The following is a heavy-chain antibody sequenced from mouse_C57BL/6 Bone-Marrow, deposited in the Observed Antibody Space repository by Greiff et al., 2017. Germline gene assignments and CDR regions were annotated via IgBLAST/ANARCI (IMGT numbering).Heavy chain of an antibody. D-gene: IGHD1-1*01. Sequence: QVQLQQSGAELAKPGASVKLSCKASGYTFTSYWMHWVKQRPGQGLEWIGYINPSSGYTKYNQKFKDKATLTADKSSSTAYMQLSSLTYEDSAVYSCARSPLYYYGSSYALAWFAYWGQGTLVTVSA. J-gene: IGHJ3*01. CDR1: GYTFTSYW. CDR2: INPSSGYT. V-gene: IGHV1-7*01. CDR3: ARSPLYYYGSSYALAWFAY.